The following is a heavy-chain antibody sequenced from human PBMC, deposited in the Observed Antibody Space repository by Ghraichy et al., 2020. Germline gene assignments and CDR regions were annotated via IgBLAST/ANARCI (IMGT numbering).Heavy chain of an antibody. Sequence: GGSLRLSCAASGFTVSSNYMAWVRQAPGKGLEWVSVIYSDGSTYYADSVKGRFTISRDNSNNVLFLQMNSLRAEDTAVYYCTRGGYSYGFDYWGQGTLVTVSS. CDR2: IYSDGST. J-gene: IGHJ4*02. CDR3: TRGGYSYGFDY. CDR1: GFTVSSNY. D-gene: IGHD5-18*01. V-gene: IGHV3-53*01.